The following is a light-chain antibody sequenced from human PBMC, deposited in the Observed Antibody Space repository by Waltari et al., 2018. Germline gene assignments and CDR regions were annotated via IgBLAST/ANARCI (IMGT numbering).Light chain of an antibody. Sequence: SYVLTQPPSLSLAPGQTATITCGGNNIVSKSVHWYQQKPGQAPIMVVYDDSDRPSGIPERFSGSNSENTATLTIRSVEAGDEADYYCQVWDINSDHWVFGGGTKLTVL. CDR3: QVWDINSDHWV. CDR2: DDS. J-gene: IGLJ3*02. CDR1: NIVSKS. V-gene: IGLV3-21*02.